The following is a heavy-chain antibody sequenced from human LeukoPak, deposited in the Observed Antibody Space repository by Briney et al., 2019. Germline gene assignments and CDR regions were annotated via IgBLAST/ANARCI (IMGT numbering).Heavy chain of an antibody. CDR1: GFTFSSYS. J-gene: IGHJ5*02. V-gene: IGHV3-21*01. CDR2: ISSSSSYI. CDR3: ARSPLQSATLLEDLYNWFDP. Sequence: GGSLRLSCAASGFTFSSYSMNWVRQAPGKGLEWVSSISSSSSYIYYADSVKGRFTISRDNAKNTLYLHMNSLRAEDTAVYYCARSPLQSATLLEDLYNWFDPWGQGTLVTVSS. D-gene: IGHD1-26*01.